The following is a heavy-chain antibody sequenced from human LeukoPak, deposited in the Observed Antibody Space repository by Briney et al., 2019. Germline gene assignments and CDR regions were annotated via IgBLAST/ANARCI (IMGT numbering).Heavy chain of an antibody. CDR1: GGSISSYY. Sequence: PSETLSLTCTVSGGSISSYYWSWIRQPPGKGLGWIGYIYYSGSTNYNPSLKSRVTISVDTSKNQFSLKLSSVTAADTAVYYCARGYDILTGYLDYWGQGTLVTVSS. CDR2: IYYSGST. V-gene: IGHV4-59*01. D-gene: IGHD3-9*01. CDR3: ARGYDILTGYLDY. J-gene: IGHJ4*02.